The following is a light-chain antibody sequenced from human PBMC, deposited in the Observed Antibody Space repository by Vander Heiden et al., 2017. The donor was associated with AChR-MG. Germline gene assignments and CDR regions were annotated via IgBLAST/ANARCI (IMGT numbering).Light chain of an antibody. V-gene: IGKV3-15*01. CDR3: QQYNNWPTYT. CDR2: GAS. CDR1: QSVSSN. Sequence: EIVMTQSPATLSVSPGERATLSCRASQSVSSNLAWYQQRPGQAPRLIIYGASTRATGFPARFSGSGSGTEFTLTISSLQSEDFAVYYCQQYNNWPTYTFGQGTRLEIK. J-gene: IGKJ2*01.